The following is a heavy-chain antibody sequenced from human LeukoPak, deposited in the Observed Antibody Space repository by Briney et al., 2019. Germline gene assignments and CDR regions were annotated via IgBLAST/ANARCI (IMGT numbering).Heavy chain of an antibody. Sequence: ASVKVSCKASGYTFSSYGISWVRQAPGQGLEWMGWISAYNGNTNYAQKLQGRVTMTTDTSTSTAYMELRSLRSDDTAVYYCARVGGQWPDDAFDIWGQGTMVTVSS. J-gene: IGHJ3*02. CDR3: ARVGGQWPDDAFDI. V-gene: IGHV1-18*04. CDR2: ISAYNGNT. CDR1: GYTFSSYG. D-gene: IGHD6-19*01.